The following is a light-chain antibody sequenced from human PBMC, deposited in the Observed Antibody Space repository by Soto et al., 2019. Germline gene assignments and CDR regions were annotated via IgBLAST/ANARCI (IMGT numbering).Light chain of an antibody. Sequence: AIQLTQSPSSLSASVGDRVTITCRASQGIRSALAWYQQKPGKAPELLISHASSLESGVPSRFSGSGSGTDFTLTISSLQPEDFATYYCQQFNSYPVTFGQGTRLEIK. CDR1: QGIRSA. CDR3: QQFNSYPVT. V-gene: IGKV1-13*02. J-gene: IGKJ2*01. CDR2: HAS.